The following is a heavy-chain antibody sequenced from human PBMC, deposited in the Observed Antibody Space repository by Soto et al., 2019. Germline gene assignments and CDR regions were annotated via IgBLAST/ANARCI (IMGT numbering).Heavy chain of an antibody. CDR1: GFKFSIYS. CDR3: ARSVEGHFDY. D-gene: IGHD6-19*01. V-gene: IGHV3-48*02. J-gene: IGHJ4*02. Sequence: EVQLVESGGTLVQPGGSLRLSCAASGFKFSIYSMHWVRQAPGKGLEWSAYITSDTKTIKYADSVKGRFTISRDNAKNSVYLQMNSLSDEDTAVYYCARSVEGHFDYWGQGTVVTVS. CDR2: ITSDTKTI.